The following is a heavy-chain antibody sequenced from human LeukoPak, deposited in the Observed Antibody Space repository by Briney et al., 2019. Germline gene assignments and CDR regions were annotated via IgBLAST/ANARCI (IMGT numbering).Heavy chain of an antibody. CDR3: AHSPMTTYDY. J-gene: IGHJ4*02. Sequence: GGSLRLSCAGSEFTFSSYAMSWVRQAPGKGLEWVSAISGSGGSTYYADSVKGRFTISRDNSKNTLYLQMNSLRAEDTAVYYCAHSPMTTYDYWGQGTLVTVSS. CDR1: EFTFSSYA. V-gene: IGHV3-23*01. D-gene: IGHD4-17*01. CDR2: ISGSGGST.